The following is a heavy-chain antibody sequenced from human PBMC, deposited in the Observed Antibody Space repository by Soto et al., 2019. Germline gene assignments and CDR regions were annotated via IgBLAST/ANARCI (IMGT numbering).Heavy chain of an antibody. CDR3: AREIPTYYYDSSGYDAFDI. CDR1: GFTFSSYA. D-gene: IGHD3-22*01. V-gene: IGHV3-30-3*01. Sequence: QVQLVESGGGVVQPGRSLRLSCAASGFTFSSYAMHWVRQAPGKGLEWVAVISYDGSNKYYADSVKGRFTISRDNSKNTLYLQMNSLRAEHTAVYYCAREIPTYYYDSSGYDAFDIWGQGTMVTVSS. J-gene: IGHJ3*02. CDR2: ISYDGSNK.